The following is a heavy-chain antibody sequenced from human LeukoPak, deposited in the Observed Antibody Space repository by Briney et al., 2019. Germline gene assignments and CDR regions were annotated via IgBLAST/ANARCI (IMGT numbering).Heavy chain of an antibody. V-gene: IGHV3-7*03. CDR2: IKQDGSEK. J-gene: IGHJ4*02. CDR1: GFTFSSYW. D-gene: IGHD6-6*01. Sequence: GGSLRLSCAASGFTFSSYWMSWVRQAPGKGLEWVANIKQDGSEKYYVDSVKGRFTISRDNAKNSLYLQMNSLRAEDTAVYYCARPGDSSSSPDFDYWGQGTLVTVSS. CDR3: ARPGDSSSSPDFDY.